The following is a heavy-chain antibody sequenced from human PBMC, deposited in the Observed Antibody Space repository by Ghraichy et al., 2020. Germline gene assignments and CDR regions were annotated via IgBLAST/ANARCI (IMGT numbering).Heavy chain of an antibody. J-gene: IGHJ1*01. CDR2: IYSGGST. CDR3: ARWVTIFGVVTAEYFQH. D-gene: IGHD3-3*01. CDR1: GFTVSSNY. Sequence: GGSLRLSCAASGFTVSSNYMSWVRQAPGKGLEWVSVIYSGGSTYYADSVKGRFTISRDNSKNTVHLQMNSLRAEDTAVYYCARWVTIFGVVTAEYFQHWGQGTLLTVSS. V-gene: IGHV3-66*02.